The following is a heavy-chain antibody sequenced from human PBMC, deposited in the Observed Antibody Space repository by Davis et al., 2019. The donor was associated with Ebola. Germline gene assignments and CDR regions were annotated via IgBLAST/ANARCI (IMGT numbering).Heavy chain of an antibody. D-gene: IGHD5-18*01. J-gene: IGHJ6*02. V-gene: IGHV3-48*01. Sequence: GESLKISCAASGFTFSSYSMNWVRQAPGKGLEWVSYISSSSSTIYYADSVKGRFTISRDNAKNTLYLQMNSLRAEDTAVYYCAKVHVDTSVEFMDVWGQGTTVTVSS. CDR3: AKVHVDTSVEFMDV. CDR2: ISSSSSTI. CDR1: GFTFSSYS.